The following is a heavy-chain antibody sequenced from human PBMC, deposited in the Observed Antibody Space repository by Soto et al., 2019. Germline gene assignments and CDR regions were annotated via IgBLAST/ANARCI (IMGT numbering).Heavy chain of an antibody. D-gene: IGHD3-16*01. Sequence: ASVKVSCKASGYTFTIYYMHWVRQAPGQGLEWMGIINPSGGSTSYAQKFQGRVTMTRDTSTSTVYTELSSLRSEDTAVYYCARVIRKVGSLGYWGQGTLVTVSS. CDR2: INPSGGST. CDR3: ARVIRKVGSLGY. V-gene: IGHV1-46*01. J-gene: IGHJ4*02. CDR1: GYTFTIYY.